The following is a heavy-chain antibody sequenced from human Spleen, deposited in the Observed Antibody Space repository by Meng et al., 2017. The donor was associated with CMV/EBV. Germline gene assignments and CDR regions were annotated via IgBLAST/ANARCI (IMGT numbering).Heavy chain of an antibody. J-gene: IGHJ6*02. Sequence: GGSLRLSCAASGFSFSTYAMHWVRQAPGKGLEWVAIISYEGNDKYYADSVKGRFTIARDNSKSTLYLQMNSLRPEDTAVYYCARDLLIYCSSTSCPRYYYYYGMDVWGQGTTVTVSS. CDR1: GFSFSTYA. D-gene: IGHD2-2*01. CDR2: ISYEGNDK. CDR3: ARDLLIYCSSTSCPRYYYYYGMDV. V-gene: IGHV3-30*04.